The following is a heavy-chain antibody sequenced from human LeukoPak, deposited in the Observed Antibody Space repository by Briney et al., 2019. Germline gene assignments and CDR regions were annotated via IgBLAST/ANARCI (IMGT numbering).Heavy chain of an antibody. D-gene: IGHD2-2*01. Sequence: ASVKVSCKASGYTFTSYYMHWVRQAPGQGLEWMGGIIPIFGTANYAQKFQGRVTITTDESTSTAYMELSSLRSEDTAVYYCARSIVVVPAMGAFDIWGQGTMVTVSS. CDR2: IIPIFGTA. J-gene: IGHJ3*02. V-gene: IGHV1-69*05. CDR3: ARSIVVVPAMGAFDI. CDR1: GYTFTSYY.